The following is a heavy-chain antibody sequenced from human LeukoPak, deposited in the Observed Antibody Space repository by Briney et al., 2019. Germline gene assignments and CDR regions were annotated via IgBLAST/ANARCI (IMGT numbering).Heavy chain of an antibody. D-gene: IGHD6-6*01. J-gene: IGHJ4*02. Sequence: ASVKVSCKASGYTFTSCYMHWVRQAPGQGLEWMGIMNPSGGSTTHAQKFQGRVTMTRDTSTGTVYMELSSLRSEDTAVYYCTSSSSEETIAYWGQGTLVTVSS. CDR1: GYTFTSCY. V-gene: IGHV1-46*01. CDR2: MNPSGGST. CDR3: TSSSSEETIAY.